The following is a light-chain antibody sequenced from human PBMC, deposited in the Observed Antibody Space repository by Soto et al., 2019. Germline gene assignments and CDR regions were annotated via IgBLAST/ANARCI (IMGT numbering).Light chain of an antibody. Sequence: EIVLTQSPGTLSLSPGGRATLCCMASQSVDSTYLAWYQQKPDQSPRLLIYGASTRAPGIPARFSGSGSETEFTLTISSLQSEDFAVYYCQHYNNWPPWTFGQGTKVDIK. CDR2: GAS. CDR1: QSVDSTY. V-gene: IGKV3-15*01. CDR3: QHYNNWPPWT. J-gene: IGKJ1*01.